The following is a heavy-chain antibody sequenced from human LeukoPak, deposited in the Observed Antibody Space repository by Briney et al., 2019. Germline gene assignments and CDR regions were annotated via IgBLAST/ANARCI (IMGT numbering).Heavy chain of an antibody. D-gene: IGHD2-2*01. CDR3: ARKGFCCSTSCSFDDYWYFDL. CDR1: AYSISSSNW. J-gene: IGHJ2*01. V-gene: IGHV4-28*01. Sequence: SETLSLTCAVSAYSISSSNWWGWIRQPPGEGLEWIGYIYYSGTTYYNPSLKSRVTMSVDTSKNQFSLKLSSVTAVDTAVYYCARKGFCCSTSCSFDDYWYFDLWGRGILVTVSS. CDR2: IYYSGTT.